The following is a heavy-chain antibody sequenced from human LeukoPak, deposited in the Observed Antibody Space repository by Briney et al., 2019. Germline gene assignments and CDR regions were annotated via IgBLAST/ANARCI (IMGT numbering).Heavy chain of an antibody. J-gene: IGHJ4*02. CDR1: GGSISSGGYY. CDR2: IYHSGST. V-gene: IGHV4-30-2*01. D-gene: IGHD6-13*01. Sequence: SETLSLTCTVSGGSISSGGYYWSWIRQPPGKGLEWIGYIYHSGSTYYNPSLKSRVTISVDRSKNQFSLKLSSVTAADTAVYYYARSRVSPLFDYWGQGTLVTVSS. CDR3: ARSRVSPLFDY.